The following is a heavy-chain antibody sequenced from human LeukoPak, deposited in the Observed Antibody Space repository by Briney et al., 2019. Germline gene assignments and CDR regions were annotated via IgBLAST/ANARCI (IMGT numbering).Heavy chain of an antibody. Sequence: NPSETLSLTCTVSGGSISSSSYYWGWIRQPPGKGLEWIGSIYYSGSTYYNPSLKSRVTISVDTSKNQFSLKLSSVTAADTAVYYCARQSLVPWGPYYYGSGSRRAYYFDYWGQGTLVTVSS. D-gene: IGHD3-10*01. J-gene: IGHJ4*02. V-gene: IGHV4-39*01. CDR3: ARQSLVPWGPYYYGSGSRRAYYFDY. CDR1: GGSISSSSYY. CDR2: IYYSGST.